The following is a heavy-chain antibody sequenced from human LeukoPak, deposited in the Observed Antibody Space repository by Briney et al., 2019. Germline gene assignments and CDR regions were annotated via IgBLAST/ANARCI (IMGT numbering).Heavy chain of an antibody. V-gene: IGHV5-51*01. CDR3: ARQPRYATGWYLDF. J-gene: IGHJ4*02. Sequence: IYPHSSDTRYSPSFQGQVTISADKSITTAYLQWSSLKASDSAMYYCARQPRYATGWYLDFWGQGTLVTVSS. D-gene: IGHD2-8*02. CDR2: IYPHSSDT.